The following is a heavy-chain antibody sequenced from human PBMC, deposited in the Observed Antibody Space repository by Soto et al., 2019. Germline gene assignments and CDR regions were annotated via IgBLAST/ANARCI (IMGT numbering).Heavy chain of an antibody. V-gene: IGHV3-33*01. D-gene: IGHD3-22*01. CDR1: GFTLSDYG. J-gene: IGHJ4*02. CDR3: ARDPGRDSPIDY. CDR2: IWHDGGEK. Sequence: QVQLVESGGGVVQPGRSLRLSCTASGFTLSDYGMHWVRQAPGKGLEWVAVIWHDGGEKYYADSVTGRFTISRDNSKNPVPLPIDSLGTEDTALYYCARDPGRDSPIDYWGQGTLVTVSS.